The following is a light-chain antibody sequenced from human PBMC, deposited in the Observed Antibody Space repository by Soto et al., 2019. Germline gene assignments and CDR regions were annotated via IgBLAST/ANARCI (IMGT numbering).Light chain of an antibody. CDR2: AAY. J-gene: IGKJ4*01. V-gene: IGKV1-9*01. CDR3: QQLGSYPT. Sequence: IQVTQSPSSLSASVGDRITITCRASQGMSSYLAWYQQKPGKAPKLLIYAAYTLQSGVPSRFSGSGSGTDFTLTISSLQPENFATYYCQQLGSYPTFGGGTKVEIK. CDR1: QGMSSY.